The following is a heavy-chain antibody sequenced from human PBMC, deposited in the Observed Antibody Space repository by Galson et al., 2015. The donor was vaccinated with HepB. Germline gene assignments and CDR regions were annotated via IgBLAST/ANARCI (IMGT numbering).Heavy chain of an antibody. CDR3: ARARTHKVNRGDDGLDI. CDR2: ISYDGSQK. V-gene: IGHV3-30*04. Sequence: SLRLSCAASGLTFSNYALHWVRQAPGKGLEWVAVISYDGSQKYYTDSVKGRFTISRDNSKNTLNVQMNSLRAEDTAVYYCARARTHKVNRGDDGLDIWGQGTMVTVSS. D-gene: IGHD3-10*01. CDR1: GLTFSNYA. J-gene: IGHJ3*02.